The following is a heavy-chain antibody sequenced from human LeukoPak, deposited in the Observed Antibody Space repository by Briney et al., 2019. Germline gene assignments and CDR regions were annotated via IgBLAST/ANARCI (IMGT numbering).Heavy chain of an antibody. V-gene: IGHV4-30-2*01. Sequence: SETLSLTCTVSGGSISSGGYYWSWIRQPPGKGLEWIGYIYHSGSTYYNPSLKSRVTISVDRSKNQFSLKLSSVTAADTAVYYCAREGGYAAFDYWGQGTLVTVSS. CDR3: AREGGYAAFDY. CDR1: GGSISSGGYY. J-gene: IGHJ4*02. D-gene: IGHD3-16*01. CDR2: IYHSGST.